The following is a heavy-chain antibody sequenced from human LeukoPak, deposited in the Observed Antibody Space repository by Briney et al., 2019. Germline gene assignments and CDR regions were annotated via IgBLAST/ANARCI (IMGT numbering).Heavy chain of an antibody. Sequence: ASVKVSCKASGYTFTSYGISWVRQAPGQGLEWMGWISAYNGNTNYAQKLQGRVTMTTDTSTSTAYMELRSLRSDDTAVYYCARLEDYYDSSGYSPWFDPWGQGTLVTVSS. CDR2: ISAYNGNT. CDR1: GYTFTSYG. V-gene: IGHV1-18*01. J-gene: IGHJ5*02. CDR3: ARLEDYYDSSGYSPWFDP. D-gene: IGHD3-22*01.